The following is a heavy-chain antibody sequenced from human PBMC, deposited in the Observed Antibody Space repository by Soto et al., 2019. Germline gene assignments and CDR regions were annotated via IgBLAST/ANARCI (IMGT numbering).Heavy chain of an antibody. V-gene: IGHV3-23*01. CDR3: AKDSRYCSSTSCYIYYYYGMDV. D-gene: IGHD2-2*02. J-gene: IGHJ6*02. CDR2: ISGSGGST. CDR1: GFAFSSYA. Sequence: PVGSLRLSCAASGFAFSSYAMSWVRQAPGKGLEWVSAISGSGGSTYYADSVKGRFTISRDNSKNTLYLQMNSLRAEDTAVYYCAKDSRYCSSTSCYIYYYYGMDVWGQGTTVTVSS.